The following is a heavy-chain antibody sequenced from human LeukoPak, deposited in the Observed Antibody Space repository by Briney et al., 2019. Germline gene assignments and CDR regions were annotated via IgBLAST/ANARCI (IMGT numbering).Heavy chain of an antibody. D-gene: IGHD3-16*01. CDR2: IYTSGST. Sequence: QPSQTLSLTCTVSGGSISSGSYYWSWIRQPAGKGLEWIGRIYTSGSTSYNPSLKSRVTISVDTSKNQFSLTLSSVTAADTAVYYCARGGGSDWYFDLWGRGTLVTVSS. CDR1: GGSISSGSYY. J-gene: IGHJ2*01. CDR3: ARGGGSDWYFDL. V-gene: IGHV4-61*02.